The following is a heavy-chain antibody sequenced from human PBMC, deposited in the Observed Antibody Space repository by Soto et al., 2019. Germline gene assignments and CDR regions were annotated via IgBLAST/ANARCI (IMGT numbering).Heavy chain of an antibody. CDR3: ARDYYGNYAAGADPRTYYYYYYMDV. CDR1: GFTFSSYS. CDR2: ISSSSSYI. J-gene: IGHJ6*03. V-gene: IGHV3-21*01. Sequence: GGSLRLSCAASGFTFSSYSMNWVRQAPGKGLEWVSSISSSSSYIYYADSVKGRFTISRDNAKNSLYLQMNSLRAEDTAVYYCARDYYGNYAAGADPRTYYYYYYMDVWGKGTTVTVSS. D-gene: IGHD4-17*01.